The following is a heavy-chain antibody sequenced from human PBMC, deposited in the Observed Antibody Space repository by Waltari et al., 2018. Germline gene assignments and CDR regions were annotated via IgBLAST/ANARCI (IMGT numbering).Heavy chain of an antibody. J-gene: IGHJ3*02. CDR1: GYSISSGYY. CDR3: ARTSSGWYRDAFDI. CDR2: IYHSGST. Sequence: QVQLQESGPGLVKPSETLSLTCAVPGYSISSGYYWGWIRQPPGKGLEWIGSIYHSGSTYYNPSLKSRVTISVDTSKNQFSLKLSSVTAADTAVYYCARTSSGWYRDAFDIWGQGTMVTVSS. D-gene: IGHD6-19*01. V-gene: IGHV4-38-2*01.